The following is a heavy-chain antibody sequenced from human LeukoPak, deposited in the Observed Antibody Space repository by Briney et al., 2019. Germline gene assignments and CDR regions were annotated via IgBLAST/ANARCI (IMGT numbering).Heavy chain of an antibody. D-gene: IGHD3-10*01. V-gene: IGHV3-11*01. CDR2: IAGSGSPI. CDR3: ARVDYYSGSGLVSGWIDP. Sequence: GGSLRLSCAAFGFTFRDYYMTWIRQAPGRGLEWIAYIAGSGSPIYYADSVKGRFTISRDNAKNSLYLELNSLRVGDTAVYYCARVDYYSGSGLVSGWIDPWGQGTLVTVSS. CDR1: GFTFRDYY. J-gene: IGHJ5*02.